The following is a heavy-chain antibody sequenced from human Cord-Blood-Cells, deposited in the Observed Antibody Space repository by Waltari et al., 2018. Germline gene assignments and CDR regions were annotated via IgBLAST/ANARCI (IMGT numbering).Heavy chain of an antibody. CDR3: ARVLSGSYEWYFDY. CDR2: IYHSGST. CDR1: GYSLSSGYY. V-gene: IGHV4-38-2*01. Sequence: QVQLQESGPGLVKPSETLSLTCAVSGYSLSSGYYWGWIRQPPGKGLEWIGSIYHSGSTYYNPSLKSRVTISVDTSKNQFSLKLSSVTAADTAVYYCARVLSGSYEWYFDYWGQGTLVTVSS. D-gene: IGHD1-26*01. J-gene: IGHJ4*02.